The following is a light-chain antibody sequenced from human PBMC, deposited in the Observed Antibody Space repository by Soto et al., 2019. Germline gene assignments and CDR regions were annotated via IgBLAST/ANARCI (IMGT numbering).Light chain of an antibody. CDR1: NIGSKS. Sequence: SYELTQPPSVSVAPGKTARITCGGNNIGSKSVHWYQQKPGQAPVLVIYYDSDRPSGIPERFSGSNSGDPATLTICRVEDGDEADYYCQVWDSRSDHGVFGGGTKLTVL. J-gene: IGLJ2*01. CDR3: QVWDSRSDHGV. V-gene: IGLV3-21*04. CDR2: YDS.